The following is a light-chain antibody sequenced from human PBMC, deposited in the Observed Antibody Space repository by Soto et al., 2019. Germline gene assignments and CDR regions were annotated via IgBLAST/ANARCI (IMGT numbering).Light chain of an antibody. CDR3: SSYTISNTLV. CDR2: DVS. J-gene: IGLJ2*01. CDR1: SSDVGRYNY. Sequence: QSALSQPASVSGSPGQSITISCTGTSSDVGRYNYVSWYLQHPGKAPKLMIYDVSNRPSGVSNRFSGSKSGNTASLTISGLQAEDEADYYCSSYTISNTLVFGGGTKLTVL. V-gene: IGLV2-14*01.